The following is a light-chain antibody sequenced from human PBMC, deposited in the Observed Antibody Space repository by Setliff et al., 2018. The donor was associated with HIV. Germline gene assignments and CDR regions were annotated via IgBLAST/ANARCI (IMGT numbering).Light chain of an antibody. V-gene: IGLV1-47*01. Sequence: QSVLTQPPSASGTPGQRVTISCSGSSSNIGSNYVYWYQQLPGTAPKLLIYGNNQRPSGVPDRFSGSKSGTPASLAISGLRSEDEADYYCAAWDDSLSKFFGTGTKVTVL. J-gene: IGLJ1*01. CDR3: AAWDDSLSKF. CDR1: SSNIGSNY. CDR2: GNN.